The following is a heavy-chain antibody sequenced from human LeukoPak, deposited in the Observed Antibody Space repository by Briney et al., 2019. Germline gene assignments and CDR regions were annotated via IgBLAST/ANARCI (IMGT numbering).Heavy chain of an antibody. Sequence: GGSLRLSGAASGFTFRSYEMNWVRQTPGTGLEWVSYISSSGSTRYYADSVKGRFTISRDNAENSLYLQMSSLRAEDTAVYYCARTSSGWLYNWFDPWGQGTLVTVSS. V-gene: IGHV3-48*03. CDR2: ISSSGSTR. J-gene: IGHJ5*02. D-gene: IGHD6-19*01. CDR3: ARTSSGWLYNWFDP. CDR1: GFTFRSYE.